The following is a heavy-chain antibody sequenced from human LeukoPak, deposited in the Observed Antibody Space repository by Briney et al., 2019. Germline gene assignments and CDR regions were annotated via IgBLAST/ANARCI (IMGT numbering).Heavy chain of an antibody. V-gene: IGHV4-59*01. CDR1: GGSISSYY. D-gene: IGHD3-10*01. Sequence: SETLSLTCTVSGGSISSYYWSWIRQPPGKGLEWIGYIYYGGSTNYNPSLKSRVTISVDTSKNQFSLKLSSVTAADTAVYYCARDLAGSSGGWFDPWGQGTLVTVSS. CDR2: IYYGGST. CDR3: ARDLAGSSGGWFDP. J-gene: IGHJ5*02.